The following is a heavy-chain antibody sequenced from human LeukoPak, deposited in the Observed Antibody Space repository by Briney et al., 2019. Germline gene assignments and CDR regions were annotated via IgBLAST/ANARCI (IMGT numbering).Heavy chain of an antibody. V-gene: IGHV4-59*08. CDR2: IYYSGST. Sequence: SETLSLTCTVSGGSISSYYWSWIRQPPGKGLEWIGYIYYSGSTNYNPSLKSRVTISVDTSKNQFSLKLSSVTAADTAVYYCARRGGSGSYYIDYWGQGTLVTVSS. J-gene: IGHJ4*02. D-gene: IGHD3-10*01. CDR3: ARRGGSGSYYIDY. CDR1: GGSISSYY.